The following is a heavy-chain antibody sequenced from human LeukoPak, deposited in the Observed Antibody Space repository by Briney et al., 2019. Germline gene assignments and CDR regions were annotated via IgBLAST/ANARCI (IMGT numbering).Heavy chain of an antibody. J-gene: IGHJ4*02. V-gene: IGHV3-23*01. D-gene: IGHD3-10*01. CDR1: GFTFSSYA. CDR2: ISGSGGST. Sequence: GGSLRLSCAASGFTFSSYAMSWARQAPGKGLEWVSAISGSGGSTYYADSVKGRFTISRDNSKNTLYLQMNSLRAEDTAVYYCAKAGNLWFGELLPKPYFDYWGQGTLVTVSS. CDR3: AKAGNLWFGELLPKPYFDY.